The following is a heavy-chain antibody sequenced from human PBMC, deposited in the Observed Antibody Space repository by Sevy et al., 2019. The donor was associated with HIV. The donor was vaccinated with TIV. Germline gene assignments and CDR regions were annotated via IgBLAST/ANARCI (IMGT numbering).Heavy chain of an antibody. J-gene: IGHJ6*03. D-gene: IGHD2-2*01. V-gene: IGHV1-18*01. CDR3: ARKNIVVVPADYYYYYMDV. Sequence: ASVKVSCKASGYTFTSYGISWGRQAPGQGLEWMGWISAYNGNTNYAQKLQGRVTMTTDTSTSTAYRGLRSLRSDDTAVYYCARKNIVVVPADYYYYYMDVWGKGTTVTVSS. CDR1: GYTFTSYG. CDR2: ISAYNGNT.